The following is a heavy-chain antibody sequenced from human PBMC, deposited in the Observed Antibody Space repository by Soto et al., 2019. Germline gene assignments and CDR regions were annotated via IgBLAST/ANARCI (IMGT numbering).Heavy chain of an antibody. Sequence: SVKVSCKASGGTFSSYTISWVRQAPGQGLEWMGRIIPILGIANYAQKFQGRVTITADKSTSTAYMELSSLRSEDTAVYYCASPQNSGYEHDAFDIWGQGTMVTV. J-gene: IGHJ3*02. D-gene: IGHD5-12*01. V-gene: IGHV1-69*02. CDR2: IIPILGIA. CDR3: ASPQNSGYEHDAFDI. CDR1: GGTFSSYT.